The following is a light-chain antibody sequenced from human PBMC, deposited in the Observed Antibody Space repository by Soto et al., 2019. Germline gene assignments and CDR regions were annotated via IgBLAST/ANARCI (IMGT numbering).Light chain of an antibody. Sequence: DTQLTQSPSFLSASVGDRVTIACRASQDVSRSVGWYQQKPGTAPKLLIYAASILQSGVPSRFSGSGSGTDFTLTISSLQPGDFATYFCQQTFNTPRTFGQGTELEIK. CDR3: QQTFNTPRT. V-gene: IGKV1-39*01. J-gene: IGKJ2*01. CDR2: AAS. CDR1: QDVSRS.